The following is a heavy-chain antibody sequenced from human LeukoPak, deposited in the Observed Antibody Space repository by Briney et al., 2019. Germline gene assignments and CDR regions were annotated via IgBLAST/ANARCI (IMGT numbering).Heavy chain of an antibody. CDR1: GGSISSYY. J-gene: IGHJ5*02. CDR2: IYYSGST. CDR3: ARDEYNWFDP. Sequence: SETLSLTCTVSGGSISSYYWSWIRQPPGKGLEWIGYIYYSGSTNYNPSLKSRATISVDTSKNQFSLKLSSVTAADTAVYYCARDEYNWFDPWGQGTLVTVSS. V-gene: IGHV4-59*01.